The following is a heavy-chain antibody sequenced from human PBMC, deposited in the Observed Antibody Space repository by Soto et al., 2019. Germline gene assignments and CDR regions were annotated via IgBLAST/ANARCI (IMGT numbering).Heavy chain of an antibody. CDR3: ARDYLEPPPVRGVITYYFDY. J-gene: IGHJ4*02. Sequence: PGGSLRLSCAASGFTFSSYGMHWVRQAPGKGLEWVAVIWYDGSNKYYADSVKGRFTISRDNSKNTLYLQMNSLRAEDTAVYYCARDYLEPPPVRGVITYYFDYWGQGTLVTVSS. CDR1: GFTFSSYG. V-gene: IGHV3-33*01. CDR2: IWYDGSNK. D-gene: IGHD3-10*01.